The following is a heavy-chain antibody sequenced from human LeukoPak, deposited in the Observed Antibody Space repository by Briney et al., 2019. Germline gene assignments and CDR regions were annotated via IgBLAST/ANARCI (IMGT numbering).Heavy chain of an antibody. CDR3: ARAVVAYCGGDCARIDAFDI. D-gene: IGHD2-21*01. Sequence: PGRSLRLSCAASGFTFSSYGMHWVRQAPGKGLEWVAVISYDGSNKYYADSVKGRFTISRDNAKNSLYLQMNSLRAEDTALYHCARAVVAYCGGDCARIDAFDIWGQGTMVTVSS. J-gene: IGHJ3*02. CDR2: ISYDGSNK. CDR1: GFTFSSYG. V-gene: IGHV3-30*03.